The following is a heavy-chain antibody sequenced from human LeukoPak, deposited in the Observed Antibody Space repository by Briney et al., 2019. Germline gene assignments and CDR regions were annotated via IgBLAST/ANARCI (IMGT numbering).Heavy chain of an antibody. CDR1: GYSISSGYY. CDR3: ARQVSWSIFGGNWFDP. J-gene: IGHJ5*02. CDR2: IYHSGST. D-gene: IGHD3-3*01. V-gene: IGHV4-38-2*01. Sequence: TSETLSLTCAVSGYSISSGYYWGWIRPPPGKGLEWIASIYHSGSTYYNPSLKSRVTISVDTSKNQFSLKLSSVTAADTAVYYCARQVSWSIFGGNWFDPWGQGTLVTVSS.